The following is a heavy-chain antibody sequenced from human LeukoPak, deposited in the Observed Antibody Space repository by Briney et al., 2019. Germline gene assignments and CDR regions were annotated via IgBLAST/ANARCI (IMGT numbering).Heavy chain of an antibody. CDR3: ARYCSSSSCSGGFDY. CDR1: GFTFSSYS. Sequence: GGSLRLSCAASGFTFSSYSVNWVRQAPGKGLEWVSYIISRSSTIHYADSVKGRFTISRDNAKNSLYLQMNTLRDEDTAVYYCARYCSSSSCSGGFDYWGHGTLVTVSS. J-gene: IGHJ4*01. CDR2: IISRSSTI. D-gene: IGHD2-2*01. V-gene: IGHV3-48*02.